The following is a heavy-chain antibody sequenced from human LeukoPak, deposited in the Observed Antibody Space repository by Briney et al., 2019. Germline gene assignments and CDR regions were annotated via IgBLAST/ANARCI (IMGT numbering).Heavy chain of an antibody. CDR1: GYSISSGYY. Sequence: SETLSLTCTVSGYSISSGYYWGWIRQPPGKGLEWIGTIYYSGSTYYNPSLKRRVTISVDSSKNQFSLRLSSVTAADTAVYYCARESLTWLQSRTSWFDPWGQGTLVTVSS. CDR2: IYYSGST. CDR3: ARESLTWLQSRTSWFDP. V-gene: IGHV4-38-2*02. D-gene: IGHD5-24*01. J-gene: IGHJ5*02.